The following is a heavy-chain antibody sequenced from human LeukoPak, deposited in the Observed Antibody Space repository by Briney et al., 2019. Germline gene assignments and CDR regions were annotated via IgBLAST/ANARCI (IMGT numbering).Heavy chain of an antibody. CDR2: IYYTGST. CDR3: ARLSKGRYFDYIFDY. J-gene: IGHJ4*02. Sequence: SETLSLTCTVSGGSVSSIEFYWGWIRQPPGKGLQWIGNIYYTGSTYYNPSLNSRVTMSVDTSQNQISLKMTSVTAPDTAVYYCARLSKGRYFDYIFDYWGQGTLVTVSS. D-gene: IGHD3-9*01. V-gene: IGHV4-39*01. CDR1: GGSVSSIEFY.